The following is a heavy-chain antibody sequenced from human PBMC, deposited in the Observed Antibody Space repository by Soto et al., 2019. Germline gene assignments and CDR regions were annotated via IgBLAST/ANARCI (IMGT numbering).Heavy chain of an antibody. Sequence: GGSLRLSCAASGCTFSSYGMHWVRQAPGKGLEWVALISYDGSNKYYADSVKGRFTISRDNSKDTLSLQMNSLRAEDTAVYYCAKDGAYCSGGSCYFRAADYWGQGTPVTVSS. V-gene: IGHV3-30*18. CDR1: GCTFSSYG. J-gene: IGHJ4*02. D-gene: IGHD2-15*01. CDR2: ISYDGSNK. CDR3: AKDGAYCSGGSCYFRAADY.